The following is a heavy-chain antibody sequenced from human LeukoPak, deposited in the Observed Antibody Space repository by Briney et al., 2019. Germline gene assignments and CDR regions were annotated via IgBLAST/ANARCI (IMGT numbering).Heavy chain of an antibody. CDR2: ISAYNGNT. CDR3: ARAKTLEPSPSNAFDI. CDR1: GYTFTSYG. Sequence: ASVKVSCKASGYTFTSYGYSWVRQAPGQGLEWMGWISAYNGNTKYAQKFQGRVTMTTVTSTSTAYMELRSLTFDDTAVYYCARAKTLEPSPSNAFDIWAKGQWSSSLQ. D-gene: IGHD1-1*01. V-gene: IGHV1-18*01. J-gene: IGHJ3*02.